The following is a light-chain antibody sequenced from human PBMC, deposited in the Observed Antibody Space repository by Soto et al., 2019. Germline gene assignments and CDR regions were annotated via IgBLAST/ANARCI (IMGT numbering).Light chain of an antibody. CDR1: QSLLHSNGYNY. V-gene: IGKV2-28*01. CDR3: MQPLQSWT. CDR2: LGS. J-gene: IGKJ1*01. Sequence: DIVMTQSPLSLPVTPGEPASISCRSSQSLLHSNGYNYLDWYLQKPGQSPQLLIYLGSNRASGVPYRLSGSGSGTDFTLKISRVEAEDVGVYYCMQPLQSWTFGQGTKVEIK.